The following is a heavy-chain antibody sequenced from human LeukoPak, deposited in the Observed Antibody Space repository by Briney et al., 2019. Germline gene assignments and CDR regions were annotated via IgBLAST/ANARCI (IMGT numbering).Heavy chain of an antibody. V-gene: IGHV3-30*18. J-gene: IGHJ3*02. Sequence: PGGSLRLSCAASGFTFSSYGMHWVRRAPGKGLGWVAIISYDGSNKYYADSVKGRFTISRDNSKNTLYLQMNSLRAEDTAVYYCAKLYAGGSGSYYLDAFDIWGQGTMVTVSS. CDR1: GFTFSSYG. CDR2: ISYDGSNK. D-gene: IGHD3-10*01. CDR3: AKLYAGGSGSYYLDAFDI.